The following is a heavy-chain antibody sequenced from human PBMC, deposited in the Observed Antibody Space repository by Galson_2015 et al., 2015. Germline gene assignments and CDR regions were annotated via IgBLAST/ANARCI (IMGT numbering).Heavy chain of an antibody. CDR1: GYTFTSYA. CDR3: ARVYGSGSGGPYYYYYMDV. CDR2: INAGNGNT. Sequence: SVKVSCKASGYTFTSYAMHWVRQAPGQRLEWMGWINAGNGNTKYSQKFQGRVTITRDTSASTAYMELSSLRSEDTAVYYCARVYGSGSGGPYYYYYMDVWGKGTTVTVSS. V-gene: IGHV1-3*01. D-gene: IGHD3-10*01. J-gene: IGHJ6*03.